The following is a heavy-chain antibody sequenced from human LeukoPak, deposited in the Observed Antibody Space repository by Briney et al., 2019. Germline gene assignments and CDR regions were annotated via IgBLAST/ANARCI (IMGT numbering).Heavy chain of an antibody. CDR2: IIPIFGTA. Sequence: SVKVSCKASGGTFSSYAISWVRQAPGQGLEWMGGIIPIFGTANYAQKFQGRVTITADKSTSTAYMELSSLRSEDTAVYYCARGGRAGYSSSSNGGYVYWGQGTLVTVSS. J-gene: IGHJ4*02. D-gene: IGHD6-6*01. CDR3: ARGGRAGYSSSSNGGYVY. CDR1: GGTFSSYA. V-gene: IGHV1-69*06.